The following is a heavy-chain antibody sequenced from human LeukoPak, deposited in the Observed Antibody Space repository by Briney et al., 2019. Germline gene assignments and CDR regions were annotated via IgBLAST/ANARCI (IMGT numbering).Heavy chain of an antibody. V-gene: IGHV4-59*08. J-gene: IGHJ5*02. CDR1: GGSISSYY. D-gene: IGHD6-25*01. CDR3: ARHRYSSGNWFDP. Sequence: PSETLSLTCTVSGGSISSYYWSWIRPPPGKGLEWIGYIYYSGSTNYNPSLKSRVTISVDTSKNQFSLNLSSVTAADTAVYYCARHRYSSGNWFDPWGQGTLVTVSS. CDR2: IYYSGST.